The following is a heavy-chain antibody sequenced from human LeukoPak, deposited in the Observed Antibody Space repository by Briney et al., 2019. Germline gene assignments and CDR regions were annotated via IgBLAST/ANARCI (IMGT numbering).Heavy chain of an antibody. CDR1: GFTFSSYS. Sequence: PGGSLRLFCAASGFTFSSYSMNWVRQAPGKGLEWVSYIGGSFSDIQYADSVKGRFTISRDNAKNSLYLQMNSRRAEDTAVYYCARDGGGWFIDYWGQGTLVTVSS. CDR2: IGGSFSDI. V-gene: IGHV3-48*01. J-gene: IGHJ4*02. D-gene: IGHD6-19*01. CDR3: ARDGGGWFIDY.